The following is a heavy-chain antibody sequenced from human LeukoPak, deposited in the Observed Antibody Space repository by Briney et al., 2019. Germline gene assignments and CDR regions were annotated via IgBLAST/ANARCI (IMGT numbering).Heavy chain of an antibody. J-gene: IGHJ4*02. D-gene: IGHD4-17*01. CDR2: IIPIFGTA. CDR1: GGTFSSYA. Sequence: SVKVSCKASGGTFSSYAICWVRQAPGQGLEWMGGIIPIFGTANYAQKFQGRVTITADKSTSTAYMELSSLRSEDTAVYYCARGYNDYGDYVYGDWGQGTLVTVSS. V-gene: IGHV1-69*06. CDR3: ARGYNDYGDYVYGD.